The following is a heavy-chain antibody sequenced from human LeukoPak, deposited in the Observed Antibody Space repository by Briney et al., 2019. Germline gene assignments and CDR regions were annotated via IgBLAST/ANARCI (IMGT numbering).Heavy chain of an antibody. J-gene: IGHJ4*02. V-gene: IGHV3-30*18. CDR1: GFTFSSYG. D-gene: IGHD3-16*01. Sequence: GGSLRRSCAGSGFTFSSYGMQWVRQAPGNGREGVAVVSSEGNVKYYADSVKGRFTISRDNAKNTLYVQMNSLRAEDTAVYYCTKEGAGGGRYSFDYWGQGTLVTVSS. CDR2: VSSEGNVK. CDR3: TKEGAGGGRYSFDY.